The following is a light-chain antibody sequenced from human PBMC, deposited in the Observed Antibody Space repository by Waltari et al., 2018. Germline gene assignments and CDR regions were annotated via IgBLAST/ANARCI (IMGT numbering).Light chain of an antibody. CDR2: AAS. Sequence: IQMTQSPSSLPASVGDSVTITCRTSQRVSGYLNWYQQKPGQAPKLLIYAASSLQSGVPSRFSGSGYGTDFTLTISSLQPGDFATYYCLQDSNYPRTFGQGTRVEIK. CDR3: LQDSNYPRT. CDR1: QRVSGY. J-gene: IGKJ1*01. V-gene: IGKV1-6*01.